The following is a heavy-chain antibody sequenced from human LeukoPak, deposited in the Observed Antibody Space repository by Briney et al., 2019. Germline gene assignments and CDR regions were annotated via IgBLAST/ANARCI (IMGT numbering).Heavy chain of an antibody. CDR1: GFAFHAFD. V-gene: IGHV3-20*04. D-gene: IGHD2-2*01. Sequence: GGSLRLSCAASGFAFHAFDMYWVRQAPGKGPEWVSRINSDGGKTYYADSVRGRFTISRDNAKNSLYLQMNSLRAEDTAVYYCARDYCSSTSCYAFYYYYGMDVWGQGTTVTVSS. J-gene: IGHJ6*02. CDR2: INSDGGKT. CDR3: ARDYCSSTSCYAFYYYYGMDV.